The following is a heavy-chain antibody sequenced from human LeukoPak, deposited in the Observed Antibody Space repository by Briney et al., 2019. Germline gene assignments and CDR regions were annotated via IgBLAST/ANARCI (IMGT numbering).Heavy chain of an antibody. V-gene: IGHV7-4-1*02. D-gene: IGHD3-10*01. CDR1: GYTFTSYG. J-gene: IGHJ4*02. CDR2: INTNTGNP. Sequence: ASVKVSCKASGYTFTSYGISRVRQAPGQGLEWMGWINTNTGNPTYAQGSTGRFVFSLDTSVSTAYLQISSLKAEDTAVYYCARDHYYGSGSYWVYWGQGTLVTVSS. CDR3: ARDHYYGSGSYWVY.